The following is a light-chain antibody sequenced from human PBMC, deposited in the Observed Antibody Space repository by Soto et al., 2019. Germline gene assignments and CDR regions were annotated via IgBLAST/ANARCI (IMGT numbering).Light chain of an antibody. Sequence: DSQRTQSPSTLSASVGDRVTITCRASQSISGWLAWYQQKAGKAPNLLIYKASRLESGVPSRFSGSGSETEFTLTISGLQPGDSATYYCQQYSSYSPTFGQGTKVDIK. J-gene: IGKJ1*01. V-gene: IGKV1-5*03. CDR3: QQYSSYSPT. CDR2: KAS. CDR1: QSISGW.